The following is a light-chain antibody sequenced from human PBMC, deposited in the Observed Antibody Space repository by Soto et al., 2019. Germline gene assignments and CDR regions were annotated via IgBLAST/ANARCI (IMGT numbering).Light chain of an antibody. V-gene: IGLV2-8*01. CDR2: AVS. J-gene: IGLJ1*01. Sequence: QSALTQPPSVSGSPGQAVSISCTGTSSDVGGYNYVSWYQQHPGKAPKLIIYAVSQRPSGVPDRFSGSKSGNTASLTISGLQPEDEAYFFCSSYAGSNNPPYVFGTGTKLTVL. CDR1: SSDVGGYNY. CDR3: SSYAGSNNPPYV.